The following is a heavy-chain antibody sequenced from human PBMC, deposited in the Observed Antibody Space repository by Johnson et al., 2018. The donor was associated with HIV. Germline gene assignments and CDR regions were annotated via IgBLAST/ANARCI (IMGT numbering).Heavy chain of an antibody. Sequence: QLVESGGGLVQAGRSLRLSCAASGFSFDEYAMDWVRQAPGKGLEWVSGINWNSEIKGYGDSVKGRFTISRDNAKNSLYLQMNSLRAEDTAVYYCARDSGGYEFGDDAFDIWGQGTMVTVSS. CDR2: INWNSEIK. CDR3: ARDSGGYEFGDDAFDI. J-gene: IGHJ3*02. V-gene: IGHV3-9*01. D-gene: IGHD3-10*01. CDR1: GFSFDEYA.